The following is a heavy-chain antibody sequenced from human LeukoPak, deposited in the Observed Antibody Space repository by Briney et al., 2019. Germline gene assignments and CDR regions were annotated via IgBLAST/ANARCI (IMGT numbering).Heavy chain of an antibody. D-gene: IGHD2-15*01. J-gene: IGHJ4*02. CDR2: IYYSGST. CDR3: ARVAAKTVDH. Sequence: PSETLSLTCTVSGGSISSSSYYWGWIRQPPGKGLEWIGSIYYSGSTYYNPSLKSRVTISVDTSKDQFSLTLTSVTAADTAVYYCARVAAKTVDHWGQGTLVTVSS. V-gene: IGHV4-39*07. CDR1: GGSISSSSYY.